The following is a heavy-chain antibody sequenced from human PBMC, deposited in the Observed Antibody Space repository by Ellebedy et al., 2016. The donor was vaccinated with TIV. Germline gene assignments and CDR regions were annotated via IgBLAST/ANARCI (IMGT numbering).Heavy chain of an antibody. CDR3: VTDGSYGDYRSPTHAFEF. CDR1: GFTFSSYW. CDR2: INQDGSEK. V-gene: IGHV3-7*01. D-gene: IGHD4-17*01. Sequence: GGSLRLSCAAPGFTFSSYWMSWVRQAPGKGLEWVANINQDGSEKYYVDSEKGRFTISRDNAKNSLYLQMNGLGADDTAVYYCVTDGSYGDYRSPTHAFEFWGQGTMVTVSS. J-gene: IGHJ3*01.